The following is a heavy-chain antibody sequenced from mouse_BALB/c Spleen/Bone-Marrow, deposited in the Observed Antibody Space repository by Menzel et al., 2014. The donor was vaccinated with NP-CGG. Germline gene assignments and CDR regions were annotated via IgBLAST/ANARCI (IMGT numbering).Heavy chain of an antibody. J-gene: IGHJ1*01. Sequence: EVQGVESGPGLVKPSQSLSLTCTVTGYSIXSDYAWNWIRQFPGNKLAWMGYITYSGITSYNPSLKSRISITRDTSKNQFFLQLNSVTTEDTATYYCARSADWYFDVWGAGTTVTVSS. CDR1: GYSIXSDYA. CDR2: ITYSGIT. CDR3: ARSADWYFDV. V-gene: IGHV3-2*02.